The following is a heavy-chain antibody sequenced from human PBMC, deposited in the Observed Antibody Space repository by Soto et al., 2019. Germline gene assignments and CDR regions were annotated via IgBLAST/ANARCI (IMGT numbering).Heavy chain of an antibody. CDR2: RHDSGST. CDR1: GGSISSHS. J-gene: IGHJ5*02. Sequence: LSLTCTVSGGSISSHSWCWIRQPPGTGLEWIGCRHDSGSTTYNPSLRSRATISVDTSNNNFSLTLSSVTAADTAVYDCARQSHSDRWGGYVTVHWFGPWGQGTPV. V-gene: IGHV4-59*08. CDR3: ARQSHSDRWGGYVTVHWFGP. D-gene: IGHD3-3*01.